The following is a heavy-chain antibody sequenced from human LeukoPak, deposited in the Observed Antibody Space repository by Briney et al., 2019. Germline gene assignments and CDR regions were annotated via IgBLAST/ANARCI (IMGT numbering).Heavy chain of an antibody. D-gene: IGHD2-2*01. CDR1: GGTFSSYA. Sequence: SVKVSCKASGGTFSSYAISWVRQAPGQGLEWMGGIIPIFGTANYAQKFQGRVTITADESTSTAYMELSSLRSEDTAVYYCATSNGYCSSTSCYPAFDYWGQGTLVTVSS. CDR3: ATSNGYCSSTSCYPAFDY. CDR2: IIPIFGTA. J-gene: IGHJ4*02. V-gene: IGHV1-69*13.